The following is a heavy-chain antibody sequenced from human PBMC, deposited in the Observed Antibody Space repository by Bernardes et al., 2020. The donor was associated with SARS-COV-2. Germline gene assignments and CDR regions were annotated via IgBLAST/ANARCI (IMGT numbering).Heavy chain of an antibody. CDR3: ARDLLSWGADYGDYVRYWYFDV. D-gene: IGHD4-17*01. CDR1: GFAVSTNY. Sequence: GGSLRLSCVASGFAVSTNYMTWVRQAPGKGLEWVSVMYSGGNADYTDSVKGRFTVSRDDSKNTLFLQMNRLRAEDTAVYYCARDLLSWGADYGDYVRYWYFDVWGRGTLVTVSS. V-gene: IGHV3-53*01. CDR2: MYSGGNA. J-gene: IGHJ2*01.